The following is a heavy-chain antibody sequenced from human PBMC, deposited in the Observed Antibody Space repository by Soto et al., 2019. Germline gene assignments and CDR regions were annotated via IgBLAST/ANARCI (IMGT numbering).Heavy chain of an antibody. CDR3: ARDWDYYDSSDYYFDY. CDR2: ISSSSSYI. V-gene: IGHV3-21*01. CDR1: GFTFSSYS. J-gene: IGHJ4*02. D-gene: IGHD3-22*01. Sequence: PGGSLRLSCAASGFTFSSYSMNWVRQAPGKGLEWVSSISSSSSYIYYADSVKGRFTISRDNAKNSLYLQMNSLRAEDTAVYYCARDWDYYDSSDYYFDYWGQGTLVTASS.